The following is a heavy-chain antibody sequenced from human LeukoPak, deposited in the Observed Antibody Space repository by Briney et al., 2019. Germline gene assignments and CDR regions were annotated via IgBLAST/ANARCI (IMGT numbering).Heavy chain of an antibody. CDR1: GFTVSSDY. CDR3: AKKYSTGLDP. D-gene: IGHD1-26*01. V-gene: IGHV3-23*01. CDR2: ISGSGGST. Sequence: PGGSLRLSCAASGFTVSSDYISWVRQAPGKGLEWVSDISGSGGSTYYADSVKGRFTISRDKSKNTLYLQMNSLRAEDTAVYYCAKKYSTGLDPWGQGTLVTVSS. J-gene: IGHJ5*02.